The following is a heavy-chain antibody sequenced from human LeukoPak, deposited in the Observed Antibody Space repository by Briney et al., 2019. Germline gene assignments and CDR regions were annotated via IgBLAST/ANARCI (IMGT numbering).Heavy chain of an antibody. J-gene: IGHJ5*02. CDR1: GYTFPRYY. V-gene: IGHV1-2*02. CDR3: ARDSYDYVWGSYRYTLLNWFDP. CDR2: INPNSGGT. Sequence: ASVKVSCKASGYTFPRYYMHWVRPAPGQGLEWMGWINPNSGGTNYAQKFQGRVTMTRDTSISTAYMELSRLRSDDTAVYYCARDSYDYVWGSYRYTLLNWFDPWGQGTLVTVSS. D-gene: IGHD3-16*02.